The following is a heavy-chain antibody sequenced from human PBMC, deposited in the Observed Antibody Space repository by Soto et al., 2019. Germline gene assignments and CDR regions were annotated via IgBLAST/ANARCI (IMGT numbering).Heavy chain of an antibody. CDR1: GFTFSSYA. Sequence: GGSLRLSCAASGFTFSSYAMNWVRQAPGKGLEWVSAISGSGGSTYYADSVKGRFTISRDSSKNTLYLQMNSLRAEDTAVYYCAKGNSWSPTLVLDIWGQGTMVTVSS. V-gene: IGHV3-23*01. J-gene: IGHJ3*02. CDR3: AKGNSWSPTLVLDI. D-gene: IGHD1-7*01. CDR2: ISGSGGST.